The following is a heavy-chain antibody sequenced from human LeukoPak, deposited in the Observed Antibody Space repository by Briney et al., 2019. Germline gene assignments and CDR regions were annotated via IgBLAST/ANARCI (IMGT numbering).Heavy chain of an antibody. CDR3: AKTLRRSFDT. CDR2: IITSDSNT. J-gene: IGHJ3*02. Sequence: PGGSLRLSCAASGFTFSHYDMTWVRQAPGKGLEWVSGIITSDSNTYYADSVKGRFTISRDNSKNTLYLQMNSLRAEDTALYYCAKTLRRSFDTWGQGTMVTVSS. V-gene: IGHV3-23*01. CDR1: GFTFSHYD.